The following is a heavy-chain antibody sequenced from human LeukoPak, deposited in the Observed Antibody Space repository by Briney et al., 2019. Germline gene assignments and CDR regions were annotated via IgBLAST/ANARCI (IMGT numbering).Heavy chain of an antibody. CDR3: AKDTGGNGAYFYAMDV. Sequence: PGGSLRLSCVGSGFAFHNYAMHWVRRPPGKGLEWVSAINWNNDTKAYADSVKGRFTISRDRARNSLYLQMDSLRPEDTALYYCAKDTGGNGAYFYAMDVWGQGTSVTVSS. CDR1: GFAFHNYA. J-gene: IGHJ6*02. D-gene: IGHD4-23*01. CDR2: INWNNDTK. V-gene: IGHV3-9*01.